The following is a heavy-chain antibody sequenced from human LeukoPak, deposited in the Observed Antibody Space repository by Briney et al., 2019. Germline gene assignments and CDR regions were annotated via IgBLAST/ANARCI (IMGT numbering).Heavy chain of an antibody. CDR2: INHSGST. V-gene: IGHV4-34*01. D-gene: IGHD6-19*01. Sequence: SETLSLTCAVYGGSFSGYYWSWIRQPPGKGLEWIGEINHSGSTNYNPSLKSRVTISVDTSKNQFSLKLSSVTAADTAVYYCARDVKYRGWSTIGYWGQGTLVTVSS. CDR1: GGSFSGYY. CDR3: ARDVKYRGWSTIGY. J-gene: IGHJ4*02.